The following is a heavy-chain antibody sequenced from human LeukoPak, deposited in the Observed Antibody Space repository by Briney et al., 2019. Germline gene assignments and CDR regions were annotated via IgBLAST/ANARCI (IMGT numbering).Heavy chain of an antibody. D-gene: IGHD3-9*01. Sequence: GGSLRLSCAASGFTFSSYGIHWVRQAPGKGLEWVAFIRYDGSNKYYADSAKGRFTISRDNSKNTLYLQMNSLRAEDTAVYYCAKTYYDNLTGRTYYYYMEVWGKGTTVTVSS. J-gene: IGHJ6*03. V-gene: IGHV3-30*02. CDR1: GFTFSSYG. CDR3: AKTYYDNLTGRTYYYYMEV. CDR2: IRYDGSNK.